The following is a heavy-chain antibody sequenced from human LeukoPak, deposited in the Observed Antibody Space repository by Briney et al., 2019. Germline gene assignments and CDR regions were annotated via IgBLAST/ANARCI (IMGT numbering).Heavy chain of an antibody. D-gene: IGHD1-26*01. CDR3: TKVEWELPRN. CDR1: GFTFGDYA. V-gene: IGHV3-49*04. J-gene: IGHJ4*02. CDR2: IRSKTYGGTT. Sequence: PGGSLRLSCRTAGFTFGDYAMSWVRQAPGKGLKWVGFIRSKTYGGTTEYDASVKDRFTISRDDSKSIAYLQMNSLKTEDTGVYYCTKVEWELPRNWGQGTLVTVST.